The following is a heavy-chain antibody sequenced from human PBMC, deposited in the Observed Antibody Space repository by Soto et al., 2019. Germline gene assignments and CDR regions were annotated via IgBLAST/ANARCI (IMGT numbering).Heavy chain of an antibody. V-gene: IGHV4-31*03. CDR1: GGSISSGGDY. CDR2: TYTSVST. CDR3: ARDPAP. J-gene: IGHJ5*02. Sequence: PWETLSLTCTVSGGSISSGGDYWSWIRQNPGKGLEWIGYTYTSVSTYSTPSLKSRVTISVDTSKNQFSLKLTSVTAADTAVYYCARDPAPWGQGTLVTVSS.